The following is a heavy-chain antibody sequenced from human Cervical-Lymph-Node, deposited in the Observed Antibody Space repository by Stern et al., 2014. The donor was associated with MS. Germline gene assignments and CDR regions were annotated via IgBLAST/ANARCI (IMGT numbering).Heavy chain of an antibody. D-gene: IGHD2-15*01. CDR3: ARGVVSNRAAATLHNLFDP. Sequence: QVQLVQSGAEVKKPGSSMNVSCKTSGGTFISSYAITWMRQAPGQGLEWMGRIIPILGLANYAQKFQGRVTITPDTSTSTSYMELSSLRSEDTAVYYCARGVVSNRAAATLHNLFDPWGQGTLVTGSS. CDR1: GGTFISSYA. V-gene: IGHV1-69*09. CDR2: IIPILGLA. J-gene: IGHJ5*02.